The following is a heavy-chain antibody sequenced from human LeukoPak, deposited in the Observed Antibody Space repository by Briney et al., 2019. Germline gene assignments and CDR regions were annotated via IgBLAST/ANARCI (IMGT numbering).Heavy chain of an antibody. Sequence: SETLSLTCTVSGGSISSYYWSWIRQPAGKGLEWIGRIYTSGSTNYNPSLKSRVTMSVDTSKNQFSLKLSSVTAADTAVYYCARVRAIAARNYYYYYYMDVWGKGTTVTVSS. J-gene: IGHJ6*03. D-gene: IGHD6-6*01. CDR3: ARVRAIAARNYYYYYYMDV. CDR1: GGSISSYY. CDR2: IYTSGST. V-gene: IGHV4-4*07.